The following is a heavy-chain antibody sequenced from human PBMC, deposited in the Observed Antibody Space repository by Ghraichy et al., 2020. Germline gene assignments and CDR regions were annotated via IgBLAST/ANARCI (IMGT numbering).Heavy chain of an antibody. V-gene: IGHV3-72*01. CDR3: ARNGASGTYDALDI. CDR1: GFTFSDHY. CDR2: TRNKANGYTT. Sequence: GGSLRLSCAASGFTFSDHYMDWVRQAPGKGLEWVGRTRNKANGYTTEYAASVKGRFTFSRDDSKNSLYLQMNSLKTEDTAVYYCARNGASGTYDALDIWGQGTMVTVSS. J-gene: IGHJ3*02. D-gene: IGHD1-26*01.